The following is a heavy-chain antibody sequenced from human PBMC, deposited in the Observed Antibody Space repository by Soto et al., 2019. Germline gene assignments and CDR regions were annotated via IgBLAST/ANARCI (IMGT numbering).Heavy chain of an antibody. CDR3: ARDGEVGSGYDSYYYGMDV. J-gene: IGHJ6*02. V-gene: IGHV1-69*12. CDR2: IIPIFGTA. D-gene: IGHD5-12*01. Sequence: QVQLVQSGAEVKKPGSSVKVSCKASGGTFSSYAISWVRQAPRQGLEWMGGIIPIFGTANYAQKFQGRVTITADESTSTAYMELSSLRSEDTAVYYCARDGEVGSGYDSYYYGMDVWGQGTTVTVS. CDR1: GGTFSSYA.